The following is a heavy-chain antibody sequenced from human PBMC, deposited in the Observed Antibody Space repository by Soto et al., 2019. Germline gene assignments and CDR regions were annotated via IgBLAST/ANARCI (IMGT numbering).Heavy chain of an antibody. V-gene: IGHV4-34*01. CDR2: INHSGST. D-gene: IGHD4-17*01. Sequence: SETLSVTCAVYGGSFSGYYWSWIRQPPGKGLEWIGEINHSGSTNYNPSLKSRVTISVDTSKNQFSLKLSSVTAADTAVYYCARGLDYGDSGFYYYMYVWGKGTTVTVSS. CDR3: ARGLDYGDSGFYYYMYV. J-gene: IGHJ6*03. CDR1: GGSFSGYY.